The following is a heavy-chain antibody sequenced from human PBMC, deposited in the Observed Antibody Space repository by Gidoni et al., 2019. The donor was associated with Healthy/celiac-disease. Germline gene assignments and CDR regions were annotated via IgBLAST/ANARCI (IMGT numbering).Heavy chain of an antibody. J-gene: IGHJ3*02. D-gene: IGHD2-2*01. CDR2: ISWNSGSI. CDR3: AKDIAEDIVVVPASKGAFDI. CDR1: GFTFAYYA. Sequence: EVQLVESGGGLVQPGRSLRLSCASPGFTFAYYAMHWVRQAPGKGLEWGSGISWNSGSIGYADSVKGRFTISRDNAKNSLYLQMNSLRAEDTALYYCAKDIAEDIVVVPASKGAFDIWGQGTMVTVSS. V-gene: IGHV3-9*01.